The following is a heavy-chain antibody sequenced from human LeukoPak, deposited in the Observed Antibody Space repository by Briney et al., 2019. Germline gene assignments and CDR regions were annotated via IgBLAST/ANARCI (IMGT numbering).Heavy chain of an antibody. CDR3: VRLGGSAHRDFDC. Sequence: SETLSLTCTVSGGSITSTSYYWGWIRQPPGKGLESIGSFYYSGSTYYNPSLKSRVTISIDTPKNQFSLKLSSVTAADTAVYYCVRLGGSAHRDFDCWGQGTLVTVSS. V-gene: IGHV4-39*01. J-gene: IGHJ4*02. CDR1: GGSITSTSYY. D-gene: IGHD2-15*01. CDR2: FYYSGST.